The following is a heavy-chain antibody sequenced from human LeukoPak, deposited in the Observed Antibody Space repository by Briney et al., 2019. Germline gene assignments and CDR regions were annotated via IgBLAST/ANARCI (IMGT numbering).Heavy chain of an antibody. V-gene: IGHV4-38-2*01. J-gene: IGHJ4*02. CDR3: ARHPSEEQWPYYFDY. Sequence: SETLSLTCAVSGYSISSDYYWGWIRQPPGNGLEWIGSNYHSGSTYYNPSLKSRVTMSVDTSRNQFSLTLTSVTAADTAVYYCARHPSEEQWPYYFDYWGQGTLVTVSS. D-gene: IGHD6-19*01. CDR2: NYHSGST. CDR1: GYSISSDYY.